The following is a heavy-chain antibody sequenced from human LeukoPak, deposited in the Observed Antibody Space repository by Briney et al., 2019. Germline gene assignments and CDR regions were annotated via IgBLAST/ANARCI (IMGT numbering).Heavy chain of an antibody. D-gene: IGHD2-2*01. Sequence: SETLSLTCTVSGYSISSGYYWGWIRQPPGKGLEWIGSIYHSGSTYYNPSLKSRVTISVDTSKNQFSLKLSSVTAADTAVYYCASFPGRVVPAAGFDYWGQGTLVTVSS. CDR3: ASFPGRVVPAAGFDY. CDR2: IYHSGST. J-gene: IGHJ4*02. CDR1: GYSISSGYY. V-gene: IGHV4-38-2*02.